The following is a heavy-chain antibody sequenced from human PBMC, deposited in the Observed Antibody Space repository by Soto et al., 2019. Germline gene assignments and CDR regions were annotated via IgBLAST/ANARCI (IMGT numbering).Heavy chain of an antibody. Sequence: PGESLKISCKASGFTFSSYSLGWVRHMPGKGLQWMGNIFSSDSSAKYSPSFVGQVTISVGRSINTAYLQWSSLKASDTATYYCGTWRGSSWFDYWGPGTLVTVSS. CDR1: GFTFSSYS. D-gene: IGHD2-2*01. J-gene: IGHJ4*02. V-gene: IGHV5-51*01. CDR2: IFSSDSSA. CDR3: GTWRGSSWFDY.